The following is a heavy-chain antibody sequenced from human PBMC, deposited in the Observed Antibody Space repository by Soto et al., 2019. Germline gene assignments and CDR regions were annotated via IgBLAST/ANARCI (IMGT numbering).Heavy chain of an antibody. J-gene: IGHJ3*02. CDR3: AKDEIGVAGNSALDM. CDR2: ISWTGETI. CDR1: GFNFNNYA. Sequence: EVELVESGGGLVLPGGSLRLSGEAPGFNFNNYAMHGVRQAPGKGLEWVSGISWTGETIVYADFVKGRFTISRDKSKSSLYLEMNSLRPEDTALYYCAKDEIGVAGNSALDMWGQGTMVTVSS. D-gene: IGHD3-22*01. V-gene: IGHV3-9*01.